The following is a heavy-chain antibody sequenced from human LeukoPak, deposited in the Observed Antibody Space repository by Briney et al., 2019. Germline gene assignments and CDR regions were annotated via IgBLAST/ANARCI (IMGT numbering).Heavy chain of an antibody. J-gene: IGHJ4*02. CDR3: ARGFAAAGFDY. D-gene: IGHD6-13*01. CDR1: GGYIGSFY. V-gene: IGHV4-59*08. Sequence: SETLSPTCTVSGGYIGSFYWSWIRRPPGKGLEWIGYIYYSGSTNYNPSLKSRVTISVDTSKNQFSLKVTSVTAADTAVYYCARGFAAAGFDYWAREPWSPSPQ. CDR2: IYYSGST.